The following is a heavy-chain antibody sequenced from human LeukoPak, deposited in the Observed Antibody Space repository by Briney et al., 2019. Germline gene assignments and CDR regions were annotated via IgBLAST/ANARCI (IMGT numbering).Heavy chain of an antibody. D-gene: IGHD1-26*01. CDR2: IYSSGNT. V-gene: IGHV4-4*07. J-gene: IGHJ4*02. CDR1: GGSISGYY. Sequence: PSETLSLTCPVSGGSISGYYWSWIRQPAGKGLEWIGRIYSSGNTNYNPSLKSRVTMSVDASKNQFSLRLRSVTAADTAVYYCARGISGSGSYGHFDYWGQGTLVTVSS. CDR3: ARGISGSGSYGHFDY.